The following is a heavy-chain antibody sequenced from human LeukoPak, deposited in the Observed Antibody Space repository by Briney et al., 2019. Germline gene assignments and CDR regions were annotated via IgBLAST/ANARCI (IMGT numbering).Heavy chain of an antibody. V-gene: IGHV1-18*01. Sequence: ASVKVSCTASGYTFSSYGINWVRQAPGQGLEWMAWISAYNGNTNYAQHLQGRVTMTTDTSTNTAYMQLRSLRSDDTAVYYCARPGLICTTGVCYIAWYFDYWGQGTLVTVSS. CDR1: GYTFSSYG. D-gene: IGHD2-8*01. CDR2: ISAYNGNT. CDR3: ARPGLICTTGVCYIAWYFDY. J-gene: IGHJ4*02.